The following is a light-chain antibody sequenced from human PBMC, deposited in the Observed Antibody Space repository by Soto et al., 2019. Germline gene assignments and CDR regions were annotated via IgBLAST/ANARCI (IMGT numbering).Light chain of an antibody. J-gene: IGKJ4*01. CDR2: DAS. Sequence: EIVLTQSPVTLSLSPGERATLSCRASQTISWYVAWYQQKPGQAPRLLISDASKRAPGIPARCSGSGSGTDFTLTISSLEPEDLAVYYCQQRSNWLPLTFGGGTKVEIK. CDR3: QQRSNWLPLT. V-gene: IGKV3-11*01. CDR1: QTISWY.